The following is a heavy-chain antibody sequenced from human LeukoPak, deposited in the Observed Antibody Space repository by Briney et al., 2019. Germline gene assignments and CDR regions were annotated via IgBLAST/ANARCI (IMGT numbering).Heavy chain of an antibody. V-gene: IGHV1-2*02. J-gene: IGHJ4*02. CDR1: GYTFTGYY. CDR3: ARGTYYYDSYNFDY. D-gene: IGHD3-22*01. CDR2: INPNSGGT. Sequence: ASVKVSCKASGYTFTGYYMHWVRQAPGQGLEWMGWINPNSGGTNYAQKFQGRVTMTRDTSISTAYMELSRLRSDDTAVYYCARGTYYYDSYNFDYWGQGTLVTVSS.